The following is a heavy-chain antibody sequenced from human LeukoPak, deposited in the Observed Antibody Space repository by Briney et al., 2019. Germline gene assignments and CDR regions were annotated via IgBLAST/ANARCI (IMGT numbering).Heavy chain of an antibody. V-gene: IGHV7-4-1*02. CDR2: INTNTGNP. CDR3: ARPSDSYYYDGLDV. CDR1: GYTFTDYV. Sequence: ASVKVSCKASGYTFTDYVINWVRQAPGQGLEWMGWINTNTGNPTYAQGFTGRFVFSLDTSVSTAYLQISSLKAADTAVYYCARPSDSYYYDGLDVWGQGTTVTVSS. J-gene: IGHJ6*02.